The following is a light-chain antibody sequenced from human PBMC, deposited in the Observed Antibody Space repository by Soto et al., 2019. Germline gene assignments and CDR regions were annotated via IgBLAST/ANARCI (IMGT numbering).Light chain of an antibody. CDR3: KQDSRWPIT. CDR2: SAT. J-gene: IGKJ5*01. CDR1: QDISNF. Sequence: AVMTPSVGDRVTITCRACQDISNFLVWFQQRPGKVPKRLIYSATRLESGVPSRFSGSGSGTEFTLTISRVEADDFGTYYCKQDSRWPITFGQGTQLEIK. V-gene: IGKV1-17*03.